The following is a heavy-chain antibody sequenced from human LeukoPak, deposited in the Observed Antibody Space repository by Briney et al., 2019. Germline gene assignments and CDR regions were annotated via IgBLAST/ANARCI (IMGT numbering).Heavy chain of an antibody. J-gene: IGHJ6*02. D-gene: IGHD1-1*01. CDR3: ARGANSYYYYYGMDV. CDR1: GFTFSSYA. Sequence: GRSLRLSCAASGFTFSSYAMHWVRQAPGKGLERVAVISYDGSNKYYADSVKGRFTISRDNSKNTLYLQMNSLRAEDTAVYYCARGANSYYYYYGMDVWGQGTTVTVSS. V-gene: IGHV3-30-3*01. CDR2: ISYDGSNK.